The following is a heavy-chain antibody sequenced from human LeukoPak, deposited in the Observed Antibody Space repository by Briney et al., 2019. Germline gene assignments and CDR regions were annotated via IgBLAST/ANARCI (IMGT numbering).Heavy chain of an antibody. CDR2: ISSSSKYI. Sequence: PGGSLRLSRAASGFTFSSYSMNWVRQAPGKGLEWVSSISSSSKYIYYADSVKGRFTISRDNAKNSLYLQMNSLRAEDTAVYYCARDGRSITIFGVAQFNYYYYYYMDVWGKGTTVTVSS. D-gene: IGHD3-3*01. CDR1: GFTFSSYS. J-gene: IGHJ6*03. V-gene: IGHV3-21*01. CDR3: ARDGRSITIFGVAQFNYYYYYYMDV.